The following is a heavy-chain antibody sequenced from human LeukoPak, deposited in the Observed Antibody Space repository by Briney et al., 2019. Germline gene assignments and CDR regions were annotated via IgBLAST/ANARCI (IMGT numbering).Heavy chain of an antibody. CDR2: IKGDGSST. CDR3: ARDHLGISMIVVVLDP. CDR1: GFTFTTYW. J-gene: IGHJ5*02. V-gene: IGHV3-74*01. D-gene: IGHD3-22*01. Sequence: GGSLRLSCAASGFTFTTYWMHWVRQVPGKGLVWVARIKGDGSSTRHADSMKGRFTISRDNAKNTLYLQMNSLRAEDTAVYYCARDHLGISMIVVVLDPWGLGTLVTVSS.